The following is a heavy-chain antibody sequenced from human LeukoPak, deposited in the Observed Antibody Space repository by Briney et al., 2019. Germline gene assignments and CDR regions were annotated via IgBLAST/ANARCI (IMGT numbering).Heavy chain of an antibody. CDR2: TSSSGVTT. CDR3: ARGGISSGYSYYFDY. CDR1: GFTFSGYS. Sequence: GGSLRLSCEASGFTFSGYSMNWVRQAPGKGLEGIAYTSSSGVTTDYADSVRGRFTISRDNAKNSLYLQMNSLRAEDTALYYCARGGISSGYSYYFDYWGQGTLVTVSS. V-gene: IGHV3-48*01. J-gene: IGHJ4*02. D-gene: IGHD3-22*01.